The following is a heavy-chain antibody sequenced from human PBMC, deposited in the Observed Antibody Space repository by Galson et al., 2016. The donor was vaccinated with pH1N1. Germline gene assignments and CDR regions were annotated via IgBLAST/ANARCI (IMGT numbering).Heavy chain of an antibody. J-gene: IGHJ6*02. V-gene: IGHV1-69*06. Sequence: SVKVSCKASGGTLSNSAVSWVRQAPGQGLEWMGGISSIFGSINYAQRFQGRVTITADIFANTAYVELSSLRSEDTAIYYCATAGPLVREILYFSYAMDVWGQGTTVTVSS. CDR2: ISSIFGSI. CDR3: ATAGPLVREILYFSYAMDV. CDR1: GGTLSNSA. D-gene: IGHD3-10*02.